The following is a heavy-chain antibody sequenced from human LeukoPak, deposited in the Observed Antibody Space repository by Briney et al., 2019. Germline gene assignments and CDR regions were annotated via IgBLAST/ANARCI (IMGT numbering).Heavy chain of an antibody. V-gene: IGHV4-34*01. D-gene: IGHD3-10*01. CDR2: INHSGST. CDR3: AIQYGSVDY. Sequence: PSETLSLTCAVYGGSFSGYYWSWIRQPPGKGLEWVGEINHSGSTNYNPSLKSQVTISVDTSKNQFSLKLSSVTAADTAVYYCAIQYGSVDYWGQGTLVTVSS. CDR1: GGSFSGYY. J-gene: IGHJ4*02.